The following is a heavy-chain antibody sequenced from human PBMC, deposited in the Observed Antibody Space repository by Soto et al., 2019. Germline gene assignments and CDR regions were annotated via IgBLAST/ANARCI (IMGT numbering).Heavy chain of an antibody. CDR2: IYPGDSDT. Sequence: GESLKISCKGSGYSFTSYWIGWVRQMPGKGLEWMGIIYPGDSDTRYSPSFQGQVTISADKSISTAYLQWSSLKASDTAMYYRARATVAGMTHYGMGVWGQGTTVTVSS. CDR3: ARATVAGMTHYGMGV. CDR1: GYSFTSYW. J-gene: IGHJ6*02. V-gene: IGHV5-51*01. D-gene: IGHD6-19*01.